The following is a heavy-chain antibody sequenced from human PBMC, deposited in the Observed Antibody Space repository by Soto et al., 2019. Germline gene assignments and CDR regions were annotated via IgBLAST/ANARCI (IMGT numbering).Heavy chain of an antibody. Sequence: QVHLVQSGGEVKKPGASVKVSCTASGYTFSSYDISWVRQAPGQGLEWMGWISAFNGNTNSVQRLQGRVALTTDASTSTAYMELRSLRSDDTAVYYCARGGDYYYGLDVWGQGTTVTVSS. CDR2: ISAFNGNT. V-gene: IGHV1-18*01. J-gene: IGHJ6*02. CDR3: ARGGDYYYGLDV. D-gene: IGHD3-16*01. CDR1: GYTFSSYD.